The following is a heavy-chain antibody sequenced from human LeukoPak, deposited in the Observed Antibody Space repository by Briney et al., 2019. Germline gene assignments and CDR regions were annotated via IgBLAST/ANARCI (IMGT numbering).Heavy chain of an antibody. Sequence: GGSLRLSCAASGFTLSDYWMTWVRQAPGKGLEWVGRIKSKVDGGTTDYAAPVKGRFSISRDDSTNTVYLQMNSLRTEDTAVYYCTTDAGYSSRWYNYWGQGTLVTVAS. CDR3: TTDAGYSSRWYNY. V-gene: IGHV3-15*01. D-gene: IGHD6-13*01. CDR2: IKSKVDGGTT. CDR1: GFTLSDYW. J-gene: IGHJ4*02.